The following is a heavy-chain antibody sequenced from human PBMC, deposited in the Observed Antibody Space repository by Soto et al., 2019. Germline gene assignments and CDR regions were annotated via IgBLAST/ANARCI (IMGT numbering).Heavy chain of an antibody. D-gene: IGHD6-19*01. Sequence: GGSLRLSSAASGFTFSSYAMSWVRKDPGKGLEWVSAISGSGGSTYYADSVKGRFTISRDNSKNTLYLQMNSLRADDTAVYYCTRVRLGSSRSSDYWGQGILVTV. V-gene: IGHV3-23*01. J-gene: IGHJ4*02. CDR1: GFTFSSYA. CDR2: ISGSGGST. CDR3: TRVRLGSSRSSDY.